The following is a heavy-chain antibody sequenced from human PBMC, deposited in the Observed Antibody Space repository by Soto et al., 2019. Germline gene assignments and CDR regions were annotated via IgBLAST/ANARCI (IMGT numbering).Heavy chain of an antibody. Sequence: NPGGSLRLSCEGSGFSVSNAWISWVRQPPGKGLEWVGRIKSNIDGGTADFAAPVRGRFTLSRGDSDNTVHLQMNGLKVEDTAMYYCTTVGAPDYRGLGTLVTVSS. D-gene: IGHD1-26*01. CDR2: IKSNIDGGTA. CDR3: TTVGAPDY. J-gene: IGHJ4*02. CDR1: GFSVSNAW. V-gene: IGHV3-15*01.